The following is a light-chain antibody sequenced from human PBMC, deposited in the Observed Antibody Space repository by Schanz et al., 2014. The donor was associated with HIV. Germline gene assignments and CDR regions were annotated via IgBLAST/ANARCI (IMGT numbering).Light chain of an antibody. J-gene: IGKJ4*01. CDR3: QHYYSTPPA. CDR2: GAS. CDR1: QSVGNY. Sequence: EIVLTQSPGTLSLSPGERATLSCRASQSVGNYLAWYQQKPGQAPRLLIYGASSRATGIPARFSGSGSGTDFTLTISSLQAEDVAVYYCQHYYSTPPAFGGGTRVEIK. V-gene: IGKV3D-15*01.